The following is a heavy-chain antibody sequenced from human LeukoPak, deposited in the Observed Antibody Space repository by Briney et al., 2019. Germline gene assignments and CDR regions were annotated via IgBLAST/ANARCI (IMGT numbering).Heavy chain of an antibody. V-gene: IGHV3-30*02. J-gene: IGHJ3*02. D-gene: IGHD3-9*01. CDR3: ARDYDILTGSRGAFDI. Sequence: GGSLRLSCAASGFTFSSYGMHWVRQAPGKGLEWVAFIRYDGSNKYYADSVKGRFTISRDNSKNTLYLQMNSLRAEDTAVYYCARDYDILTGSRGAFDIWGQGTMVTVSS. CDR2: IRYDGSNK. CDR1: GFTFSSYG.